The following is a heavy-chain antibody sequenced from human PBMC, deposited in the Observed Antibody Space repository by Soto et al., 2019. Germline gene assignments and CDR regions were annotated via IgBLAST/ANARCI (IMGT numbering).Heavy chain of an antibody. V-gene: IGHV3-72*01. D-gene: IGHD6-19*01. CDR1: GFTFSDHY. J-gene: IGHJ4*02. Sequence: EVQLVESGGGLVQPEGSLRLSCVASGFTFSDHYMDWVRQAPGKGLEWVGRIRNKVMTYTTEYAASVKGRFTVSRDDSRSSLYLQMYSLKTEDTAMYYCTSVGSVTTPYYTDYWGQGTLVTVSS. CDR3: TSVGSVTTPYYTDY. CDR2: IRNKVMTYTT.